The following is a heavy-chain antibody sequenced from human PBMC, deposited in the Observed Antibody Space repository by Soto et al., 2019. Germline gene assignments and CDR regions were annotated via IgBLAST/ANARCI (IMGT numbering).Heavy chain of an antibody. CDR2: IYSGGST. Sequence: GGSLRLSCAASGFTVSTKYMSWVRQAPGKGLEWVSVIYSGGSTFYADSVRGRFTISRDNSKNTVNLQMNSLRAEDTAVYYCTTAPWGSYVWGSYGGKYWAPGTLVTVSS. D-gene: IGHD3-16*01. CDR3: TTAPWGSYVWGSYGGKY. V-gene: IGHV3-66*01. CDR1: GFTVSTKY. J-gene: IGHJ4*02.